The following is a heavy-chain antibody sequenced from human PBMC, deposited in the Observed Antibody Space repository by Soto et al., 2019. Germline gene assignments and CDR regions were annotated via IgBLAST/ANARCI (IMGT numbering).Heavy chain of an antibody. D-gene: IGHD1-26*01. CDR1: GGTFSSYA. CDR3: ASSIVGATTAAFDI. CDR2: IIPIFGTA. V-gene: IGHV1-69*06. Sequence: ASVKVSCKASGGTFSSYAISWVRQAPGQGLEWMGGIIPIFGTANYAQKFQGRVTITADKSTSTAYMELSSLRSEDTAVYYCASSIVGATTAAFDIWGQGTMVT. J-gene: IGHJ3*02.